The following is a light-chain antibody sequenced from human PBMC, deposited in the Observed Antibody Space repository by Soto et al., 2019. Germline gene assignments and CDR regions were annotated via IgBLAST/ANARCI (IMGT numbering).Light chain of an antibody. Sequence: EVVWKPSPGTLSLSPGNNATLSCKASQTLTFTHSAWPLAWYQQRPGQAPRLLVYGASTRAAGIADRFSGSGSGRDFTLTINSLYPEDFAVYYCQQFATLPPWRFSQGTIVDVK. V-gene: IGKV3-20*01. J-gene: IGKJ1*01. CDR2: GAS. CDR3: QQFATLPPWR. CDR1: QTLTFTH.